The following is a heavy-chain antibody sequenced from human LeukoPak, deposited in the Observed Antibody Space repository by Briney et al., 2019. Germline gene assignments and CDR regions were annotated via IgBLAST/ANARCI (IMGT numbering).Heavy chain of an antibody. CDR1: GFTFSSYW. V-gene: IGHV3-7*01. CDR3: ARDEVDYYDFWSDPRYYMDV. J-gene: IGHJ6*03. Sequence: GGSLRLSCAASGFTFSSYWMSMVRQAPGKGLELVANIKQGGSEKYYLDSGRGRFTISRDNAKNSLYLQMNSLRAEDTAVYYCARDEVDYYDFWSDPRYYMDVWGKGTTVTVSS. D-gene: IGHD3-3*01. CDR2: IKQGGSEK.